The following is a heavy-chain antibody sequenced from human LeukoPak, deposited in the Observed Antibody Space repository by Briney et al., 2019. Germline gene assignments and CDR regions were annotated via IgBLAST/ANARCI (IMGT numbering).Heavy chain of an antibody. CDR3: ARDPAANDS. CDR1: GFTFSSCT. Sequence: GGSLRLSCAASGFTFSSCTMNWVRQAPGKGLEWVSSISSSSSYIYYADSVKGRFTISGDNAKNSLYVQMNSLRAEDTAVYYCARDPAANDSWGQGTLVTVSS. J-gene: IGHJ4*02. V-gene: IGHV3-21*01. CDR2: ISSSSSYI. D-gene: IGHD6-13*01.